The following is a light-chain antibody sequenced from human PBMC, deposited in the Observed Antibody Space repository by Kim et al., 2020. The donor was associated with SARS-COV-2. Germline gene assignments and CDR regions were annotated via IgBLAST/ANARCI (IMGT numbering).Light chain of an antibody. CDR2: AAS. Sequence: YASVGDRVTITCRASQDISNYLAWYQQKPGKVPKLLIYAASALQLGVPSRFSGSGSGTDFTLTVTSLQPEDVATYYCQKYNSAPWTFGQGTKVDIK. CDR3: QKYNSAPWT. CDR1: QDISNY. V-gene: IGKV1-27*01. J-gene: IGKJ1*01.